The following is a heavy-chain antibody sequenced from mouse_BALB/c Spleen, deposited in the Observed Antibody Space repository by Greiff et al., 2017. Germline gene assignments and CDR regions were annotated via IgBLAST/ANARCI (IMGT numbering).Heavy chain of an antibody. V-gene: IGHV5-4*02. CDR1: GFTFSDYY. CDR3: ARDEAMDY. CDR2: ISDGGSYT. Sequence: EVQGVESGGGLVKPGGSLKLSCAASGFTFSDYYLYWVRQTPEKRLAWVATISDGGSYTYYPDSVKGRFTISRDNAKNNLYLQMSSLKSEDTAMYYCARDEAMDYWGQGTSVTVSS. J-gene: IGHJ4*01.